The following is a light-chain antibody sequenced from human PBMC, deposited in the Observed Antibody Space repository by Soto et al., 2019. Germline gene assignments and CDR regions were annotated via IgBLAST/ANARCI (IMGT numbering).Light chain of an antibody. V-gene: IGKV3-15*01. CDR3: QQYNNWSWT. CDR1: QSISSN. CDR2: GAS. J-gene: IGKJ1*01. Sequence: EIVMTQSPDTLSVSPGERATLSCRASQSISSNLAWYLQKLGQAPRLLIYGASTRAPGISARFSGSGSGTEFTLTISSLQSEDFAVYYCQQYNNWSWTFGQGTKVDI.